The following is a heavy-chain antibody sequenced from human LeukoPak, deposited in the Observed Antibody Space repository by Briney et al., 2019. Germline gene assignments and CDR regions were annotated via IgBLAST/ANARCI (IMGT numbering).Heavy chain of an antibody. Sequence: PSETLSLTCTVSGDSITTSNYYWGWIRQPPGKGLEWIGSIYYSGITYYNPSLKSRVTISVDTSKNQFSLKLSSVTAADTAVYYCARYNMVRGVIKSARFDYWGQGTLVTVSS. CDR2: IYYSGIT. V-gene: IGHV4-39*07. CDR3: ARYNMVRGVIKSARFDY. CDR1: GDSITTSNYY. J-gene: IGHJ4*02. D-gene: IGHD3-10*01.